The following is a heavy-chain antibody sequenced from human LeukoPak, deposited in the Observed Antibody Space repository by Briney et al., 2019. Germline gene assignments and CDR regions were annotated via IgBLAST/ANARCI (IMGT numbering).Heavy chain of an antibody. CDR2: IYHSGST. CDR3: ARAPVSTAYLHYYSMDV. Sequence: SETLSLTCAVSGGSLSSSNWWSWVRQPPGKGLEWIGEIYHSGSTNYNPSLKSRVTISVDTSKNQFSLKLRSVTAADTAVYYCARAPVSTAYLHYYSMDVWGKGTMVTVSS. J-gene: IGHJ6*03. D-gene: IGHD3-16*01. CDR1: GGSLSSSNW. V-gene: IGHV4-4*02.